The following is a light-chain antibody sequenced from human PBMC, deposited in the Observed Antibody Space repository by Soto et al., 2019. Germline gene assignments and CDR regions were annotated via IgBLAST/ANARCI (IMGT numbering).Light chain of an antibody. CDR1: QSVSSSY. CDR3: HQYNNWPPIT. J-gene: IGKJ5*01. CDR2: GAS. Sequence: EIVLTQAPATLSLSPGERATLSCRASQSVSSSYLAWYQQKPGRAPRLLIYGASSRATGIPDRFSGSGSGTEFTLTISSLQSEDFAVYYCHQYNNWPPITFGQGTRLEIK. V-gene: IGKV3D-15*01.